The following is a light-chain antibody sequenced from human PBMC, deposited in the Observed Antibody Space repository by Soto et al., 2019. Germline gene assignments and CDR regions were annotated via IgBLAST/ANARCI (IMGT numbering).Light chain of an antibody. V-gene: IGKV3-15*01. CDR2: DAS. Sequence: IVVTQSPATLSVSPGERVTLACRARQSGGSNLAWYQQRPGQAPRLLIYDASTRATGIPDRFSGSGSGTEFTLTISSLQCEDFAVSDCQQFNIWPHMLSFGGGTKLEMK. CDR3: QQFNIWPHMLS. J-gene: IGKJ4*01. CDR1: QSGGSN.